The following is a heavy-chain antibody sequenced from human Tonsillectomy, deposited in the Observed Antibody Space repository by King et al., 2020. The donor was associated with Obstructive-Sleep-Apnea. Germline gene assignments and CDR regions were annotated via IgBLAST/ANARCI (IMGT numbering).Heavy chain of an antibody. D-gene: IGHD3-10*01. CDR3: ARDHPSIGELSTH. V-gene: IGHV4-4*07. Sequence: QLQESGPGLVKPSETLSLTCTVSGGSIGSYYWSWIRQPAGKGLEWVGRIYASGSTSYNPSFNSRVTMSVDTSKNQFSLKLSSVTAADTAVYYCARDHPSIGELSTHWGQGTLVTVSS. J-gene: IGHJ4*02. CDR1: GGSIGSYY. CDR2: IYASGST.